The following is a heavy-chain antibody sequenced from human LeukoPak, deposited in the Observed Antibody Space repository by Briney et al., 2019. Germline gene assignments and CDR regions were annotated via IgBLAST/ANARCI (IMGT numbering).Heavy chain of an antibody. V-gene: IGHV4-59*01. J-gene: IGHJ2*01. CDR3: SGDLDSSGLRDFEI. CDR2: IYYSGNT. D-gene: IGHD3-22*01. CDR1: GGSISSYY. Sequence: SETLSLTCTVSGGSISSYYWSWIRQPPGKGLEWIWHIYYSGNTNYNPPPTRRASISIQTSKNQFPLQLRSMTAAPTALFYCSGDLDSSGLRDFEIWGRGNLVTVSA.